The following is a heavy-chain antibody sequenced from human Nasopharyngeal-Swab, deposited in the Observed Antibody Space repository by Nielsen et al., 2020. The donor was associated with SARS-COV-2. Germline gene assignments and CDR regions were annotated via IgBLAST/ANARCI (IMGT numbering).Heavy chain of an antibody. V-gene: IGHV3-48*02. J-gene: IGHJ4*02. CDR2: ISSSSSTI. D-gene: IGHD3-3*01. CDR1: GFTFSSYS. Sequence: GGSLRLSCAASGFTFSSYSMNWVRQAPGKGLEWASYISSSSSTIYYADSVKGRFTISRDNAKNSLYLQMNSLRDEDTAVYYCARIRYYDFWSGYYNWGQGTLVTVSS. CDR3: ARIRYYDFWSGYYN.